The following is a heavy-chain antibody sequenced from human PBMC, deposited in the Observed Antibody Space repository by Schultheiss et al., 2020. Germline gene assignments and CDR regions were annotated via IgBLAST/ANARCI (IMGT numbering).Heavy chain of an antibody. CDR3: ARRHYSYHSGGFYYVFDY. V-gene: IGHV4-30-2*03. CDR1: GGSISSGGYS. CDR2: IYHSGST. D-gene: IGHD3-22*01. J-gene: IGHJ4*02. Sequence: SETLSLTCAVSGGSISSGGYSWSWIRQPPEKGLEWIGSIYHSGSTYYNPSLKSRVTISLDTSKSQFSLRLSSVTAADTAVYFCARRHYSYHSGGFYYVFDYWGQGTLVTVSS.